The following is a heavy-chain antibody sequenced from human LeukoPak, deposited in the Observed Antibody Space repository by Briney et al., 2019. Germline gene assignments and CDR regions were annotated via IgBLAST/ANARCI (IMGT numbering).Heavy chain of an antibody. CDR3: AREYGEQYYFDY. J-gene: IGHJ4*02. CDR2: ISSSSSYI. D-gene: IGHD3-10*01. V-gene: IGHV3-21*01. Sequence: PGGSLRLSCAASGFTFSSYSMNWVRQAPGKGLEWVSSISSSSSYIYYADSVKGRSTISRDNAKNSLYLQMNSLRAEDTAVYYCAREYGEQYYFDYWGQGTLVTVSS. CDR1: GFTFSSYS.